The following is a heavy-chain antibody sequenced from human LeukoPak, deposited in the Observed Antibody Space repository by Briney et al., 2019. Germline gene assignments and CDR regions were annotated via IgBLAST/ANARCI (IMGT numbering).Heavy chain of an antibody. J-gene: IGHJ4*02. Sequence: NPSETLSLTCAVYGGSFSGYYWSWIRQPPGKGLEWIGEINHSGSTNYNPSLKSRVTISVDTSKNQFSLKLSSVTAADTAVYYCAAWLLRRWGYYFDYWGQGTLVTVSS. CDR3: AAWLLRRWGYYFDY. CDR1: GGSFSGYY. D-gene: IGHD3-22*01. V-gene: IGHV4-34*01. CDR2: INHSGST.